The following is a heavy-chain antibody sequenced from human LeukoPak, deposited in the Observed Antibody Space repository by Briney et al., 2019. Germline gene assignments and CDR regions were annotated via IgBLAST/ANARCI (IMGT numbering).Heavy chain of an antibody. Sequence: KPSETLSLTCAVSGYSINTGRYWGWIRQPPGKGLEWIGSVYRSGTTFYNPSLKSRLTISVDTSKNQFSLNLRSVTAADTAVYYCARSLSTAGIDFWGQGTLVTVSS. CDR2: VYRSGTT. J-gene: IGHJ4*02. CDR3: ARSLSTAGIDF. D-gene: IGHD2-2*01. CDR1: GYSINTGRY. V-gene: IGHV4-38-2*01.